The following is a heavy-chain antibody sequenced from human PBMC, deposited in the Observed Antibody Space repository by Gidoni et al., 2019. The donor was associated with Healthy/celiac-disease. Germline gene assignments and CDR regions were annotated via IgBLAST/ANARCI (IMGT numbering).Heavy chain of an antibody. V-gene: IGHV3-49*05. CDR2: IRSKAYGGTT. D-gene: IGHD4-17*01. J-gene: IGHJ5*02. CDR3: TRAPDYGGNSRTQERNWFDP. CDR1: AFTFGDHA. Sequence: EVQLVESGGGLVKPGRSLSLSCTASAFTFGDHAMSWSRQAPGTGLEWVGFIRSKAYGGTTEYAASVKGRFTISRDDSKSIAYLQMNSLKTEDTAVYYCTRAPDYGGNSRTQERNWFDPWGQGTLVTVSS.